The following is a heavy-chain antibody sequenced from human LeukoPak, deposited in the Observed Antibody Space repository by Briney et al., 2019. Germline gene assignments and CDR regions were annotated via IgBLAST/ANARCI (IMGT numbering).Heavy chain of an antibody. CDR2: LVYDARS. Sequence: GTSLKLSCAASGFPFSSYGMHWVRQAPGKGLEWVARLVYDARSDYANSVKGRFSISRDDSKNTLFLDMSNLRVEDTALYYCARDLSAAFDFWGQGVLVTVSS. J-gene: IGHJ4*02. D-gene: IGHD6-19*01. CDR3: ARDLSAAFDF. V-gene: IGHV3-33*01. CDR1: GFPFSSYG.